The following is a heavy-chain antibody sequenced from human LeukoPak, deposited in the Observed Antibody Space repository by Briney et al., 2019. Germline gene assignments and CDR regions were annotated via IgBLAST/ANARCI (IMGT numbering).Heavy chain of an antibody. Sequence: SETLSLTCTVSGGSISSGDYYWSWIRQPPGKGLEWIGYIYYSGSTYYNPSLKSRVTISVDTSKNQFSLKLSSVTAADTAVYYCARGPGPITMVRGAPYFGYWGQGTLVTVSS. V-gene: IGHV4-30-4*08. CDR3: ARGPGPITMVRGAPYFGY. CDR2: IYYSGST. D-gene: IGHD3-10*01. CDR1: GGSISSGDYY. J-gene: IGHJ4*02.